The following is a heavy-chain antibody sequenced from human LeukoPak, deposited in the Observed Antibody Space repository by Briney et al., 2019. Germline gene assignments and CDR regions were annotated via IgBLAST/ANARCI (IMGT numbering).Heavy chain of an antibody. V-gene: IGHV4-39*01. CDR1: GGSISSSSYY. CDR2: IYYSGTT. CDR3: ARRSTKENGFDF. Sequence: SETLSLTCTVSGGSISSSSYYWGWIRQPPGEGLEWIGTIYYSGTTYYNPSLGSRVTISLDTSKNQFSLKLTSVTAADTAVYYCARRSTKENGFDFWGQGTLVTVTS. D-gene: IGHD1-1*01. J-gene: IGHJ4*02.